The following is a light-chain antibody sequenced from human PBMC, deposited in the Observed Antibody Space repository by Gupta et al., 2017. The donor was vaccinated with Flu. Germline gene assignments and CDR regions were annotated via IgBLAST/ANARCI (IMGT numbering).Light chain of an antibody. J-gene: IGKJ1*01. CDR1: QSVRSSY. CDR2: SAS. Sequence: IVFTQSPGTLSLSPGDRATLSCRASQSVRSSYLSWYQQKPGQAPRLLIYSASSRATGIPDRFSGSGSGTEFTLTISRLEPEDFAVYYCQQECSSPWTFGQGTKVEIK. CDR3: QQECSSPWT. V-gene: IGKV3-20*01.